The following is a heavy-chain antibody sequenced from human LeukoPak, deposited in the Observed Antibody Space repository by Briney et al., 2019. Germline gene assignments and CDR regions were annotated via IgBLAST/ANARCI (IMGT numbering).Heavy chain of an antibody. Sequence: PGGSLRLSCAASGFTFSNAWMSWVRQAPGKGLEWVGRIKSKTDGWTTDYAAPVKGRFTISRDDSKNTLYLQMNSLKTEDTAVYYCTTENLYYDFWSGYYNFDYWGQGTLVTVSS. CDR2: IKSKTDGWTT. D-gene: IGHD3-3*01. CDR3: TTENLYYDFWSGYYNFDY. V-gene: IGHV3-15*01. CDR1: GFTFSNAW. J-gene: IGHJ4*02.